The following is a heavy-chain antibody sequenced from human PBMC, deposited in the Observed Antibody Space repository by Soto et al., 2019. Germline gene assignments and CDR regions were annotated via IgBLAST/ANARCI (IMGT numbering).Heavy chain of an antibody. Sequence: GGSLRLSCAASGFTFSSFGMHWVRQAPGKGLEWVAVISYDGSNKYYADSVKGRFTISRDNSRNTLYLQMNSLRPEDTAVYYCAKKGGHITMIVPFDIWGQGTMVTVSS. CDR2: ISYDGSNK. CDR1: GFTFSSFG. CDR3: AKKGGHITMIVPFDI. D-gene: IGHD3-22*01. J-gene: IGHJ3*02. V-gene: IGHV3-30*18.